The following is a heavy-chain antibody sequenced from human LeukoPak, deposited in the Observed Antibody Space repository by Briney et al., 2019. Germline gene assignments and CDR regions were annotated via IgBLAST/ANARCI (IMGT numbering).Heavy chain of an antibody. CDR1: GGSISTSSYY. J-gene: IGHJ4*02. CDR2: TYYSGST. Sequence: SETLSLTCSVSGGSISTSSYYWGWIRQPPGKGLEWIGNTYYSGSTYYNPSLKSRVAISVDTSKNHFSLKLSSVTAADTAVYYCARHGELGHYDLLTRYILSTFDYWGQGTLVTVSS. V-gene: IGHV4-39*01. D-gene: IGHD3-9*01. CDR3: ARHGELGHYDLLTRYILSTFDY.